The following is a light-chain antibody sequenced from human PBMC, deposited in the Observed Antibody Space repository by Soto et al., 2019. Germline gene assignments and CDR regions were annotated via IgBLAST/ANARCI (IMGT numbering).Light chain of an antibody. Sequence: QSALTQPPSVSGAPGQRVTISCTGSSSNIGAGYDVHWYQQLPGTAPKLLIYGNSNRPSGVPDRFSGSKSGTSASLAITGLQAEDEADYYCQSYDSSLSGSGFGGGTQLTV. J-gene: IGLJ2*01. CDR3: QSYDSSLSGSG. CDR1: SSNIGAGYD. CDR2: GNS. V-gene: IGLV1-40*01.